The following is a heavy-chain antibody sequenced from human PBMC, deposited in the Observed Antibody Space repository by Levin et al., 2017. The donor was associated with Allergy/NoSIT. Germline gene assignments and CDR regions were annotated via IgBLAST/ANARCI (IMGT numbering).Heavy chain of an antibody. V-gene: IGHV1-8*01. D-gene: IGHD5-12*01. Sequence: PGESLKISCKASGYTFTSYDINWVRQATGQGLEWMGWMNPNSGNTGYTQKFQGRVTMTRNTSISTAYMELSSLRSGDTAVYYCARGYRGYDDFDYWGQGTLVTVSS. CDR3: ARGYRGYDDFDY. CDR1: GYTFTSYD. CDR2: MNPNSGNT. J-gene: IGHJ4*02.